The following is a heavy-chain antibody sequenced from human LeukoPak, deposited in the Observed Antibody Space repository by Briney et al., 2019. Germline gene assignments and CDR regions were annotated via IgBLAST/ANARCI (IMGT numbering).Heavy chain of an antibody. CDR1: GGSIASNSYS. D-gene: IGHD3-16*01. Sequence: PSETLSLTCTVSGGSIASNSYSWAWIRQPPEKGLEWIGTIYYSGSTNYNPSLKSRVTISVDTSKNQFSLKLSSVTAADTAVYYCARETSQKGAHYMDVWGKGTTVTISS. V-gene: IGHV4-39*07. CDR2: IYYSGST. J-gene: IGHJ6*03. CDR3: ARETSQKGAHYMDV.